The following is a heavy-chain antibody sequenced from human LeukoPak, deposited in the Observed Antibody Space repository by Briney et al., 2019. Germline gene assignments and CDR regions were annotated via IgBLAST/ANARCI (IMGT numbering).Heavy chain of an antibody. J-gene: IGHJ4*02. V-gene: IGHV3-30-3*01. D-gene: IGHD1-26*01. CDR2: LSSDGNNN. CDR1: GFTFSSYA. Sequence: GSLRLSCAASGFTFSSYAMHWVRQAPGKGLEWVAVLSSDGNNNYYADSVKGRSTISRDNPKNTLFLQINSLRAEDTAVYYCARDMSGSYGTFDYWGQGTLVTVSS. CDR3: ARDMSGSYGTFDY.